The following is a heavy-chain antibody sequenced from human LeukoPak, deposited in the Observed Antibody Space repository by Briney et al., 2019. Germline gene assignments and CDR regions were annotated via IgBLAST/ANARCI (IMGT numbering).Heavy chain of an antibody. Sequence: SETLSLXCTVSGGSISSGSYYWSWIRQPAGKGLEWIGRIYTRGSTNYNPSLKSRVTISVDTSKNQFSLKLSSVTAADTAVYYCARDRKYYYDSSGYYNYYFDYWGQGTLVTVSS. CDR1: GGSISSGSYY. CDR3: ARDRKYYYDSSGYYNYYFDY. D-gene: IGHD3-22*01. J-gene: IGHJ4*02. CDR2: IYTRGST. V-gene: IGHV4-61*02.